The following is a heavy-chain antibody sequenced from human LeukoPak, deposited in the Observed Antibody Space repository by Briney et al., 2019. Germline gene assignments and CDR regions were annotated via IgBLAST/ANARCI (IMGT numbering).Heavy chain of an antibody. CDR3: ARHLSGSYSFDY. Sequence: SETLSLTCAVYGGSFSGYYWSWVRQPPGKGLEWIGQIFYSRSTNYNPSLNSRVTFSLDTSKNHFSLKLSSVTAADTAVYYCARHLSGSYSFDYWGQGTLFTVSS. V-gene: IGHV4-34*12. J-gene: IGHJ4*02. D-gene: IGHD1-26*01. CDR2: IFYSRST. CDR1: GGSFSGYY.